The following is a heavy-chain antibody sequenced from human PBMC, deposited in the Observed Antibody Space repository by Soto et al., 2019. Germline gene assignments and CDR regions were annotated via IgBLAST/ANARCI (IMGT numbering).Heavy chain of an antibody. CDR1: GVSIPSYY. CDR3: ARVPVAVAATEDYYGFDV. Sequence: QVQLEDSGPGLVRPSETLSLTCSVSGVSIPSYYWSWIRQSAGGGLEWMGRINTDGLSTYSPSFKSRLTISLDTDKNHVSLMLISVTAADTAVYFCARVPVAVAATEDYYGFDVWGQGTTVTVSS. CDR2: INTDGLS. D-gene: IGHD2-15*01. J-gene: IGHJ6*02. V-gene: IGHV4-4*07.